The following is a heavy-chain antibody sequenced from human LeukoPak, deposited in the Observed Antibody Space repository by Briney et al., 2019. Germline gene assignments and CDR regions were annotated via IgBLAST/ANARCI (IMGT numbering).Heavy chain of an antibody. V-gene: IGHV1-18*01. CDR3: ARDPSNTSGWYWYLDV. Sequence: ASVKGSCKASGYIFTNYGFSWVRQAPGQGLEWMGWISAYNGDTHHAQKFQGRVTMTTDTSTTTAYMELRSLRSDDTAVYYCARDPSNTSGWYWYLDVWGRGTMVTVSS. D-gene: IGHD6-19*01. CDR1: GYIFTNYG. J-gene: IGHJ2*01. CDR2: ISAYNGDT.